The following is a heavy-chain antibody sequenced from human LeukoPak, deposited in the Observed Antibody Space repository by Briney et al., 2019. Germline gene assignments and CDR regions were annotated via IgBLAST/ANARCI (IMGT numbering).Heavy chain of an antibody. CDR3: ARGYSYGFFLSL. Sequence: KTSETLSLTCTVSGGSISSSSYYWGWIRQPPGKGLEWIGSIYYSGSTYYNPSLKSRVTISVDTSKNQFSLKLSSVTAADTAVYYCARGYSYGFFLSLWGQGTLVTASS. D-gene: IGHD5-18*01. J-gene: IGHJ4*02. CDR1: GGSISSSSYY. CDR2: IYYSGST. V-gene: IGHV4-39*07.